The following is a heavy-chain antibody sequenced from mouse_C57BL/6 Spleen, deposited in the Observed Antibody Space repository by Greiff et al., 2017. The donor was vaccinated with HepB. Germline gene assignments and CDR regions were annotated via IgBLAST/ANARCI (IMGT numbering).Heavy chain of an antibody. CDR3: AREGVIGSYYWYFDV. Sequence: VQVVESGAELVRPGASVKLSCKASGYTFTDYYINWVKQRPGQGLEWIARIYPGSGNTYYNEKFKGKATLTAEKSSSTAYMQLSSLTSEDSAVYFCAREGVIGSYYWYFDVWGTGTTVTVSS. V-gene: IGHV1-76*01. CDR2: IYPGSGNT. D-gene: IGHD1-1*02. CDR1: GYTFTDYY. J-gene: IGHJ1*03.